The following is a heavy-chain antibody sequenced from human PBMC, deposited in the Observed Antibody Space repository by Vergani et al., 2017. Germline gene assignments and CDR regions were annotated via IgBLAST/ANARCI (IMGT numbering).Heavy chain of an antibody. CDR1: GFTFSNYG. J-gene: IGHJ6*03. V-gene: IGHV3-30*02. CDR3: ARDQVPAAIRLNVGNYMDV. D-gene: IGHD2-2*02. Sequence: QVQLVESGGGVVQPGGSLRLSCGASGFTFSNYGMHWVRQAPGKGLEWVTFIRYDGSNTYYADSVKGRFTISRDNSKNTLFLQMNSLRPEDTAVYYCARDQVPAAIRLNVGNYMDVWGKGTTVIVSS. CDR2: IRYDGSNT.